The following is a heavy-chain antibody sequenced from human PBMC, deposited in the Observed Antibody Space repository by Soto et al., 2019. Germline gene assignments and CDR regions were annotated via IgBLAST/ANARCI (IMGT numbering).Heavy chain of an antibody. V-gene: IGHV4-61*08. CDR3: ARAPRGNYGYPSYFDY. J-gene: IGHJ4*02. D-gene: IGHD3-10*01. CDR1: GGSIRSGDYY. Sequence: SETLSLTCTVSGGSIRSGDYYWSWIRQPPGKGLESIGYIYYSGSTNYNPSLKSRVTISVDTSKNQFSLKLSSVTAADTAVYYCARAPRGNYGYPSYFDYWGQGTLVTVSS. CDR2: IYYSGST.